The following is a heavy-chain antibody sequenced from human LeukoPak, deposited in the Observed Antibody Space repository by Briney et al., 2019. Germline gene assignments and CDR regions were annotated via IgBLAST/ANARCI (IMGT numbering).Heavy chain of an antibody. CDR1: GGTFSSYA. D-gene: IGHD3-22*01. Sequence: SVKVSCKASGGTFSSYAISWVRQAPGQGLEWMGGTIPIFDTANYAQKFQGRVTITTDESTSTAYVELSSLRSEDTAVYYCARGYYYDSSGYYVRAFDIWGQGTMVTVSS. V-gene: IGHV1-69*05. CDR3: ARGYYYDSSGYYVRAFDI. CDR2: TIPIFDTA. J-gene: IGHJ3*02.